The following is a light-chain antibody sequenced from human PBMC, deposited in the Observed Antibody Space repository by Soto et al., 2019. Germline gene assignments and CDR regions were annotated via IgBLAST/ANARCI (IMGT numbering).Light chain of an antibody. CDR2: GAS. CDR3: QQYDSSPRT. J-gene: IGKJ1*01. CDR1: QSFTSTS. V-gene: IGKV3-20*01. Sequence: EIVLTQSPGTLSLSPGERATLSCRASQSFTSTSLAWYQQKPDQPPRLLLSGASRRAAGIPDRFSGSGSGTDFTLTISRLESEDIAVYYCQQYDSSPRTFGQGTRVEIK.